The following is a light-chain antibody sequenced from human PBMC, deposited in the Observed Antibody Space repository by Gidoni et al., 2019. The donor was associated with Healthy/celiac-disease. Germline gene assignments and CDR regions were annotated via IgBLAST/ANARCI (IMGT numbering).Light chain of an antibody. Sequence: SSELTQDPAVSVALGQTVRITCQGDSLRSYYASWYQQKPGQAPVLVIYGKNNRPSGIPDRFSGSSSGNTASLTITGAPAADEAAYYCNSRDSSGNHVVFGGGTKLTVL. CDR3: NSRDSSGNHVV. CDR1: SLRSYY. CDR2: GKN. V-gene: IGLV3-19*01. J-gene: IGLJ2*01.